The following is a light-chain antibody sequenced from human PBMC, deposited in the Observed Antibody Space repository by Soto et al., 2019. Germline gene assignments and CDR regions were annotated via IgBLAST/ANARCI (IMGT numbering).Light chain of an antibody. J-gene: IGKJ4*01. V-gene: IGKV3-20*01. Sequence: EIVLTQSPGTLSLSPGERATLSCRASQSVSNKYLAWYQQKPGQAPGLLIYGASSRATDIPDRFSGSGSGTDLTLTISRLEPEDFAVYYCQQYGGSLTFGGGTKVEIK. CDR1: QSVSNKY. CDR2: GAS. CDR3: QQYGGSLT.